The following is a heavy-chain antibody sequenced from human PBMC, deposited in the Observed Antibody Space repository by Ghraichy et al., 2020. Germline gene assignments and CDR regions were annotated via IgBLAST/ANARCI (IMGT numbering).Heavy chain of an antibody. V-gene: IGHV3-53*01. CDR2: IYSGGST. Sequence: GGSLRLSCAASGFTVSSNYMSWVRQAPGKGLEWVSVIYSGGSTYYADSVKGRFTISRDNSKNTLYLQMNSLRAEDTAVYYCARTSSGWHFDYWGQGTLVTVSS. CDR1: GFTVSSNY. J-gene: IGHJ4*02. CDR3: ARTSSGWHFDY. D-gene: IGHD6-19*01.